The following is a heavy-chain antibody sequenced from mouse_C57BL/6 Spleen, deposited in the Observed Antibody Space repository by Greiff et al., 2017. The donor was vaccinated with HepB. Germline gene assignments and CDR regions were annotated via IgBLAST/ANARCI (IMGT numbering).Heavy chain of an antibody. Sequence: EVQLQQSGPELVKPGASVKISCKASGYTFTDYYMNWVKQSHGKSLEWIGDINPNNGGTSYNQKFKGKATLTVDKSSSTAYMELRSLTSEDSAVYYCASKTYDYDVFAYWGQGTLVTVSA. CDR2: INPNNGGT. CDR1: GYTFTDYY. CDR3: ASKTYDYDVFAY. V-gene: IGHV1-26*01. D-gene: IGHD2-4*01. J-gene: IGHJ3*01.